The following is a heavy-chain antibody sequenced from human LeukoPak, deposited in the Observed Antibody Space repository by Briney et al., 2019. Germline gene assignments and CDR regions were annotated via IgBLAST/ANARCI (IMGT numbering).Heavy chain of an antibody. J-gene: IGHJ6*02. CDR2: IIPIFGTA. CDR3: AKRDLSSYYLYYGMDV. D-gene: IGHD5-24*01. CDR1: GGTFSSYA. Sequence: SVKVSCKASGGTFSSYAISWVRQAPGQGLEWMGGIIPIFGTANYAQKFQGRVTITADESTSTAYMELSSLRSEDTAVYYCAKRDLSSYYLYYGMDVWGQGTTVTVSS. V-gene: IGHV1-69*01.